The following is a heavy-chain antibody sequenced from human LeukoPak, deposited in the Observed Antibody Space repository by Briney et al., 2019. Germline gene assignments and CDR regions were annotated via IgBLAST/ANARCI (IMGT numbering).Heavy chain of an antibody. V-gene: IGHV4-4*07. CDR1: GGSISSYY. Sequence: SETLSLTXTVSGGSISSYYWSWIRQPAGKGLEWIGRIYTSGSTNYNPSLKSRVTMSVDTSKNQFSLKLSSVTAADTAVYYYARDERGYSYGYDAFDIWGQGTMVTVSS. CDR3: ARDERGYSYGYDAFDI. D-gene: IGHD5-18*01. CDR2: IYTSGST. J-gene: IGHJ3*02.